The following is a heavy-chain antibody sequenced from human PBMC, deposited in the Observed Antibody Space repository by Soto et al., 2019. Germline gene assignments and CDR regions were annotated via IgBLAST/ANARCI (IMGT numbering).Heavy chain of an antibody. V-gene: IGHV4-31*03. CDR1: GGSISRGVYY. CDR2: IYYSGSP. D-gene: IGHD3-10*02. CDR3: ERVDHRGYYSVGTDC. J-gene: IGHJ4*02. Sequence: SETLSLTCSVSGGSISRGVYYWSWIRQHPGKGLEGIGYIYYSGSPYYNPSLKSRVTISVDTSKNQFSLSLSSLTAADTAVYYCERVDHRGYYSVGTDCWGQGHLVTVSS.